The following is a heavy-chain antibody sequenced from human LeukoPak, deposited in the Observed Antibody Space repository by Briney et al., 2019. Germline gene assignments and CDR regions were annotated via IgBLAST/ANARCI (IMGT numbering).Heavy chain of an antibody. V-gene: IGHV4-59*01. CDR2: IYYSGST. CDR1: GGSISSYY. CDR3: ARESRGGYHNIDY. Sequence: SETLSLTCTVSGGSISSYYWSWIRQPPGKGLEWIGYIYYSGSTNYNPSLKSRVTISVDTSKNQFSLKLSSVTAADTAVYYCARESRGGYHNIDYWGQGTLVTVSS. D-gene: IGHD3-22*01. J-gene: IGHJ4*02.